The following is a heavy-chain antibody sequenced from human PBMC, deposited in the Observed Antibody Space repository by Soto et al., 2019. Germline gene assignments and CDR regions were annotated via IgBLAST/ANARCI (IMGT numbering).Heavy chain of an antibody. CDR1: GGSISSYY. CDR2: IYYSGST. D-gene: IGHD3-22*01. CDR3: ARVISSSGYSFVYYGMDV. Sequence: QVQLQESGPGLVKPSETLSLTCTVSGGSISSYYWSWIRQPPGKGLEWIGYIYYSGSTNYNPSLKSRVTISVDTSKNQFSLKLSSVTAADTAVYYCARVISSSGYSFVYYGMDVWGHGTTVTVSS. V-gene: IGHV4-59*01. J-gene: IGHJ6*02.